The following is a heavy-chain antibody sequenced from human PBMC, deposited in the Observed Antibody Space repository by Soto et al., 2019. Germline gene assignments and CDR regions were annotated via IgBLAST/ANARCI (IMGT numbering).Heavy chain of an antibody. Sequence: QVQLQQWGAGLLKPSETLSLTCAVYGGSFSGYYWSWIRQPPGKGLEWIGEINHSGSTNYNPSLKSRVTISVDTSKNQFALKLSSVTAADTAVYYCARLPVWRMYSPHPWGQGTLVTVSS. V-gene: IGHV4-34*01. D-gene: IGHD5-18*01. J-gene: IGHJ5*02. CDR3: ARLPVWRMYSPHP. CDR2: INHSGST. CDR1: GGSFSGYY.